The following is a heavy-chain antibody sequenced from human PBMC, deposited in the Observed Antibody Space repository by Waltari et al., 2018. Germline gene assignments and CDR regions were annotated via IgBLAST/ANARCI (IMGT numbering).Heavy chain of an antibody. D-gene: IGHD1-26*01. CDR2: INPDGRTT. CDR3: ATAGNYRFDF. J-gene: IGHJ4*02. CDR1: AFTFSDTW. V-gene: IGHV3-74*01. Sequence: EVQLVESGGGLVQPGGSLRLSCAVSAFTFSDTWIHWVRQTPGKGLMWVARINPDGRTTNYADSVTGRFTISRDNAKNMVYLQMHSLGAEDTAVYYCATAGNYRFDFWGQGTLVTVSP.